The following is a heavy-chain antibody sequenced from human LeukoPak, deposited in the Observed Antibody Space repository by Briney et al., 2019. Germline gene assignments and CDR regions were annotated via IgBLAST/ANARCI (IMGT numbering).Heavy chain of an antibody. CDR1: GGSISSYY. CDR2: IYYSGSV. V-gene: IGHV4-59*06. J-gene: IGHJ5*02. D-gene: IGHD3-9*01. CDR3: ASLSEDYNILTGSYTRWFDP. Sequence: SGTLSLTCTVSGGSISSYYWSWIRQLPGKGLEWIGYIYYSGSVFYNPSLKSRVTISIDTSKNQFSLNLNSVTAADTAVYYCASLSEDYNILTGSYTRWFDPWGQGTLVTVSS.